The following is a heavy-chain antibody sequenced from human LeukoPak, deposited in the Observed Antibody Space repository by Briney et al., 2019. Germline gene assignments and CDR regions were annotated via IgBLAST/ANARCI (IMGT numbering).Heavy chain of an antibody. D-gene: IGHD3-10*01. Sequence: ASVKVSCKASGYTFIDYAIHWVRQAPGQSLEWVGWISRGNDDTKYSQKFQGRVTITKDTSASTVYMELSSLISEDTAVYYCARDWAPGSSPLDPWGQGTLVTVSS. CDR1: GYTFIDYA. J-gene: IGHJ5*02. CDR2: ISRGNDDT. V-gene: IGHV1-3*01. CDR3: ARDWAPGSSPLDP.